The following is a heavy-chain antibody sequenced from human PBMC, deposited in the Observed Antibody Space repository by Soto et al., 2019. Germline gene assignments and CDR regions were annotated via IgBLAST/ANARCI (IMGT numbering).Heavy chain of an antibody. Sequence: GGSLRLSCAASGFTFSDYYMSWIRQAPGKGLEWVSYMSSSGSTIYYADSVKGRFTISRDNAKNSLYLQMNSLRAEDTAVYYWARATTGTTGDAFDIWGQGTMVTVSS. CDR1: GFTFSDYY. CDR2: MSSSGSTI. V-gene: IGHV3-11*01. J-gene: IGHJ3*02. D-gene: IGHD1-7*01. CDR3: ARATTGTTGDAFDI.